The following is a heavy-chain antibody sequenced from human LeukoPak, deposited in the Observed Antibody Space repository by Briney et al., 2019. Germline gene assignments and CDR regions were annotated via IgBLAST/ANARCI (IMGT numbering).Heavy chain of an antibody. Sequence: ASLKVSCKASGGTFSSYSISWVRQAPGQGLEWMGGIIPIFGTANYAQKFQGRVTITADKSTSTAYMELSSLRSEDTAVYYCARDRGVREWELLDYWGQGTLVTVSS. J-gene: IGHJ4*02. CDR2: IIPIFGTA. D-gene: IGHD1-26*01. V-gene: IGHV1-69*06. CDR3: ARDRGVREWELLDY. CDR1: GGTFSSYS.